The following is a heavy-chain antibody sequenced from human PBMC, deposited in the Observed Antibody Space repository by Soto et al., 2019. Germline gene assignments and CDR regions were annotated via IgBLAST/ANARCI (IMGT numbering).Heavy chain of an antibody. CDR3: ATAYSGGWRFDN. J-gene: IGHJ4*02. Sequence: DVQLVESGGGLVQPGGSLRLSCAASGFTFSDYSMIWVRQAPGKGLEWLSYITTTSTSMYYVDSVKGRFTISRDNAKNSLYLQMNSLRDEDKDVYYCATAYSGGWRFDNWGQGTLVTVSS. D-gene: IGHD6-19*01. CDR2: ITTTSTSM. V-gene: IGHV3-48*02. CDR1: GFTFSDYS.